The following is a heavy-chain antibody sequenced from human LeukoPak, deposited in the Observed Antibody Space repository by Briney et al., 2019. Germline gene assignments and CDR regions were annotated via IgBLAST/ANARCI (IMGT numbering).Heavy chain of an antibody. CDR1: GFSLITSRVG. D-gene: IGHD1-1*01. V-gene: IGHV2-5*02. CDR2: IYSDNDR. CDR3: AHRVFQGGYWNSGKFDY. Sequence: SGPTLANPPQTLTLTCTFSGFSLITSRVGVGWIRQPPGKAPECLALIYSDNDRRYNPSLRRRLTISKDTSKNQVILPMTNMDPVDTATYYCAHRVFQGGYWNSGKFDYWGQGTPVTVSS. J-gene: IGHJ4*02.